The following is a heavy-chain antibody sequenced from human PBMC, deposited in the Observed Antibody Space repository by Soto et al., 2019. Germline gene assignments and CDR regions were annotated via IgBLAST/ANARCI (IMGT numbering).Heavy chain of an antibody. J-gene: IGHJ4*02. Sequence: SVKVSCKASGFTFTSSAVQWVRQARGQRLEWIGWIVVGSGNTNYAQKFQERVTITRDMSTSTAYMELSSLRSEDTAVYYCAKDIGAITMIVVVIPKYFDYWGQGTLVTVSS. CDR2: IVVGSGNT. D-gene: IGHD3-22*01. CDR1: GFTFTSSA. CDR3: AKDIGAITMIVVVIPKYFDY. V-gene: IGHV1-58*01.